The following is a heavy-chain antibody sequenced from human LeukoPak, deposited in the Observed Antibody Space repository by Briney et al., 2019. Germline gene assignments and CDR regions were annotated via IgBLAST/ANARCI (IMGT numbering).Heavy chain of an antibody. Sequence: ASVKVSCKASGGTFSSYAISWVRQAPGQGLEWMGRITPILGIANYAQKFQGRVTITADKSTSTAYMELSSLRSEDTAVYYCAIHCSGGSCPFDYWGQGTLVTVSS. CDR1: GGTFSSYA. J-gene: IGHJ4*02. D-gene: IGHD2-15*01. V-gene: IGHV1-69*04. CDR3: AIHCSGGSCPFDY. CDR2: ITPILGIA.